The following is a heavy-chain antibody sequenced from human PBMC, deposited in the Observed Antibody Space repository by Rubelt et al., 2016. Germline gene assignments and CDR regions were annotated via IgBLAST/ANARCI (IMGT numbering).Heavy chain of an antibody. Sequence: QVQLVQSGAEVKKPGASVKVSCKASGYTFTSYGISWVRQAPGQGLEWMGWISAYDGNTYYAQKCQGRVTMTTDTSTSTAYMELRSLRSDDTAVYYCARDRTWLVPGLDAFDIWGQGTMVTVSS. D-gene: IGHD6-19*01. CDR1: GYTFTSYG. V-gene: IGHV1-18*01. CDR3: ARDRTWLVPGLDAFDI. CDR2: ISAYDGNT. J-gene: IGHJ3*02.